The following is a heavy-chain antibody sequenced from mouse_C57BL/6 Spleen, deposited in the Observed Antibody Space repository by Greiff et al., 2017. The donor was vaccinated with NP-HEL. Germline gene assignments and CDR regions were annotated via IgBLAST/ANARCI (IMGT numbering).Heavy chain of an antibody. J-gene: IGHJ2*01. V-gene: IGHV1-52*01. CDR1: GYTFTSYW. D-gene: IGHD1-1*01. CDR2: IDPSDSET. Sequence: QVQLQQPGAELVRPGSSVKLSCKASGYTFTSYWMHWVKQRPIQGLEWIGNIDPSDSETHYNQKFKDKATLTVDQSSSTAYMQLSSLTSEDSAVYYCAISNYCGSSALDYWGQGTTLTVSS. CDR3: AISNYCGSSALDY.